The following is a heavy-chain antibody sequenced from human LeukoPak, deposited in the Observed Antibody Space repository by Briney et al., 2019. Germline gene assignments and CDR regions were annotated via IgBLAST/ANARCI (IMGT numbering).Heavy chain of an antibody. V-gene: IGHV4-59*01. J-gene: IGHJ6*02. CDR1: GGSISSYN. Sequence: SETLSLTCTVSGGSISSYNWSWIRGPPGRGLEGIRHYYYSGSTNYDPSLKRRVTISVDTSKNQFSLMLSSVTAADTAVYYCARAGPYYYYGMDVWGQGTTVTVSS. CDR3: ARAGPYYYYGMDV. CDR2: YYYSGST.